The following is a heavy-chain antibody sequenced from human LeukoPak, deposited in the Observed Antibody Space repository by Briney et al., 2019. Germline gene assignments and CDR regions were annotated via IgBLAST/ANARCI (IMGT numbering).Heavy chain of an antibody. J-gene: IGHJ3*02. D-gene: IGHD2-2*01. Sequence: PGGSLRLSCAASGFTSSDYYMSWIRQAPGKGLEWVSYISSSGSTIYYADSVKGRFTISRDNAKNSLYLQMNSLRAEDTAVYYCAREGEVCSSTGCYRVDAFDIWGQGTMVTVSS. V-gene: IGHV3-11*01. CDR2: ISSSGSTI. CDR3: AREGEVCSSTGCYRVDAFDI. CDR1: GFTSSDYY.